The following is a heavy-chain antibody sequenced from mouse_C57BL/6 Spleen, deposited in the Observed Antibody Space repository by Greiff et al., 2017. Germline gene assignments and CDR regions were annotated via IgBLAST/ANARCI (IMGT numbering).Heavy chain of an antibody. CDR3: ARPRPYAMDY. J-gene: IGHJ4*01. CDR1: GFTFSSYA. V-gene: IGHV5-4*01. CDR2: ISDGGSYT. Sequence: VQLQQSGGGLVKPGGSLKLSCAASGFTFSSYAMSWVRQTPEKRLEWVATISDGGSYTYYPDNVKGRFTISRDNAKNNLYLQRSHLKSEDTAMYYCARPRPYAMDYWGQGTSVTVSS.